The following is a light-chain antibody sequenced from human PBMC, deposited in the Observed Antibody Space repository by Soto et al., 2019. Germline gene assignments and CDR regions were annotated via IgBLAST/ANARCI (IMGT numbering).Light chain of an antibody. CDR1: SSDVGGYNY. Sequence: QSVLTQPASVSGSPGQSITISCTGTSSDVGGYNYVSWYQQQPGKAPKFMIYDVTNRPSGVSNRFSGSKSGNTASLTISGLQAEDEADYYGCPYTTSNTRQIVFGTGTKVTVL. CDR2: DVT. CDR3: CPYTTSNTRQIV. V-gene: IGLV2-14*01. J-gene: IGLJ1*01.